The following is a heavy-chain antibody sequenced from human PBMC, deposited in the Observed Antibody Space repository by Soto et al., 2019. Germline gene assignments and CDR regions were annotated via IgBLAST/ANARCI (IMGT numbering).Heavy chain of an antibody. CDR1: GGSISSGDYY. CDR3: ARDVVTGTTTYTDY. Sequence: SETLSLTCTVPGGSISSGDYYWSWIRQPPGKGLEWIGYIYYSGSTYYNPSLKSRVTISVDTSKNQFSLKLSSVTAADTAVYYCARDVVTGTTTYTDYWGQGTLVTVSS. D-gene: IGHD1-7*01. CDR2: IYYSGST. V-gene: IGHV4-30-4*01. J-gene: IGHJ4*02.